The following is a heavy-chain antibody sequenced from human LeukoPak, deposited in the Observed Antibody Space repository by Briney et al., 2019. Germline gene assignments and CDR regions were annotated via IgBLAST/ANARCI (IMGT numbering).Heavy chain of an antibody. CDR1: GGSISSYY. D-gene: IGHD1-26*01. CDR3: AVIPYSGSYFEAFDI. CDR2: IYYSGST. Sequence: SETLSLTCTVSGGSISSYYWSWIRQPPGKGLEWIGYIYYSGSTNYNPSLKSRVTISVDTSKNQFSLKLSSVTAADTAVYYCAVIPYSGSYFEAFDIWGQGTMVTVSS. V-gene: IGHV4-59*01. J-gene: IGHJ3*02.